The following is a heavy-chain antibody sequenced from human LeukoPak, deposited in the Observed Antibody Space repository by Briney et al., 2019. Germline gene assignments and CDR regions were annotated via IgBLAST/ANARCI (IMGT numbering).Heavy chain of an antibody. CDR1: GFTFDDYA. Sequence: GGSLRLSCAASGFTFDDYAMHWVRQAPGKGLEWVSGISWNSGSIGYADSVKGRFTISRDSAKNSLYLQMNSLRAEDTALYYCAKGTVVAAAYYYYGMDVWGQGTTVTVSS. CDR2: ISWNSGSI. V-gene: IGHV3-9*01. J-gene: IGHJ6*02. D-gene: IGHD2-15*01. CDR3: AKGTVVAAAYYYYGMDV.